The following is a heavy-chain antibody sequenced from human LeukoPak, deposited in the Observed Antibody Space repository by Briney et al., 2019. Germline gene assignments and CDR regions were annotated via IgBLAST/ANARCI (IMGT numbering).Heavy chain of an antibody. CDR3: ARYQLYSGTYYWFDP. J-gene: IGHJ5*02. Sequence: SETLSLTCNVSGDSISSYYWSWIRQPPGKGLEWIGYIYYSGSTNYNPSLKSRVTISLDTSKHQFSLKLSSVTAADTAVYYCARYQLYSGTYYWFDPWGQGTLVTVSS. CDR2: IYYSGST. D-gene: IGHD1-26*01. CDR1: GDSISSYY. V-gene: IGHV4-59*01.